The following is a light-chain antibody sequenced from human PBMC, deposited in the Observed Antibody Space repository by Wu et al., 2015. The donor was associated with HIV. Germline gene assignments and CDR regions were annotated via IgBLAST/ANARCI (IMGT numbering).Light chain of an antibody. Sequence: EIVLTQSPATLSLSPGERATLSCRASQSVSSFIAWSQQKPGQAPRLLIYDASKRATGIPARFSGSGSGTDFTLTISRLEPEDFAVYYCQHYGTSSYTFGQGTKLEIK. CDR3: QHYGTSSYT. CDR2: DAS. V-gene: IGKV3-11*01. CDR1: QSVSSF. J-gene: IGKJ2*01.